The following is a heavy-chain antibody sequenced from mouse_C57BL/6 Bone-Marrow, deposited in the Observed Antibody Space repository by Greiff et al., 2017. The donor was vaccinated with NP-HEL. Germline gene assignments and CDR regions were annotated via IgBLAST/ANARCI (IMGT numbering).Heavy chain of an antibody. J-gene: IGHJ3*01. D-gene: IGHD2-5*01. CDR3: ARTYSNYSAWFAY. V-gene: IGHV1-85*01. CDR2: IYPRDGST. CDR1: GYTFTSYD. Sequence: VQLQQSGPELVKPGASVKLSCKASGYTFTSYDINWVKQRPGQGLAWIGWIYPRDGSTKYNEKFKGKATLTVDTSSSTAYMELHSLTSEDSAVYFCARTYSNYSAWFAYWGQGTLVTVSA.